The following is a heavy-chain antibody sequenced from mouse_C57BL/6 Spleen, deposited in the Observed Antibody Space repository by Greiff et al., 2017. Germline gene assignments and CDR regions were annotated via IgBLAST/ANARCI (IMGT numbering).Heavy chain of an antibody. J-gene: IGHJ1*03. CDR1: GYTFTDYN. CDR3: AREKGTGAWDFDV. D-gene: IGHD3-3*01. Sequence: DVQLQESGPELVKPGASVKIPCKASGYTFTDYNMDWVKQSHGKSLEWIGDINPNNGGTIYNQKFKGKATLTVDKSSSTAYMELRSLTSEDTAVYYCAREKGTGAWDFDVWGTGTTVTVSS. V-gene: IGHV1-18*01. CDR2: INPNNGGT.